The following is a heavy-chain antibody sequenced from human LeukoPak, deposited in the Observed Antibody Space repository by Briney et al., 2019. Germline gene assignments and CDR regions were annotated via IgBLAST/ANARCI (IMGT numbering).Heavy chain of an antibody. D-gene: IGHD1-26*01. CDR3: ARHIGYRDY. V-gene: IGHV4-39*01. Sequence: SETLSLTCTVSGGSISSSSYYWGWIRQPPGKGLEWIGSIYYSGSTYYNPSLKSRVTISVDTSKNQFSLKLSSVTAADTAVYYCARHIGYRDYWGQGTLVTVSS. CDR1: GGSISSSSYY. J-gene: IGHJ4*02. CDR2: IYYSGST.